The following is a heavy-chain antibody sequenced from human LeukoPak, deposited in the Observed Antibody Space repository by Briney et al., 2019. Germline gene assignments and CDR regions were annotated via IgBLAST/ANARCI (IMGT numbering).Heavy chain of an antibody. D-gene: IGHD2-2*01. CDR2: IYYSGST. CDR3: ASLPRYCSSTSCHATY. Sequence: SETLSLTCTVSGGSISSSSYYWGWIRQPPGKGLEWIGSIYYSGSTYYNPSLKSRVTISVDTSKNQFSLKLRSVTAADTAVYYCASLPRYCSSTSCHATYWGQGTLVTVSS. CDR1: GGSISSSSYY. J-gene: IGHJ4*02. V-gene: IGHV4-39*01.